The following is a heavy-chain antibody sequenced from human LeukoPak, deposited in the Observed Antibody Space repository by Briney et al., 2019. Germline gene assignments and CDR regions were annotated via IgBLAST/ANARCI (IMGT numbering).Heavy chain of an antibody. CDR1: GFIFSDYW. CDR2: IKPDGSKE. Sequence: PGGSLRLSCTGSGFIFSDYWLTWVRQAPGKGLEWVGNIKPDGSKETYVESVKSRFTIFRDNAKRTLYLQMNSLRTEDTAIYYCAGPPQAGPFDYWGQGTLVTVSS. CDR3: AGPPQAGPFDY. J-gene: IGHJ4*02. V-gene: IGHV3-7*01. D-gene: IGHD6-19*01.